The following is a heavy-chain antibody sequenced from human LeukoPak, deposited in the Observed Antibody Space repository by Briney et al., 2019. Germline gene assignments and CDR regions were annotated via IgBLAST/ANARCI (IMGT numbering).Heavy chain of an antibody. V-gene: IGHV4-34*01. CDR1: GGSFTDSY. CDR3: ARVLYRRDY. D-gene: IGHD1-14*01. Sequence: SETLSLTCAVHGGSFTDSYWSWIRQPPGKGLEWLGEIYHSGGTNYNPSLKSRVTISVDTSKNQFSLDLRSVTAADTAVYYFARVLYRRDYWGQGTLVTVSS. CDR2: IYHSGGT. J-gene: IGHJ4*02.